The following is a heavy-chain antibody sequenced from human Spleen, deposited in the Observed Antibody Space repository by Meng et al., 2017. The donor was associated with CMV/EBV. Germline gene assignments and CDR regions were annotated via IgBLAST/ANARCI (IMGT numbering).Heavy chain of an antibody. CDR2: VYSGGSRT. CDR3: AREGRGFWEWLFHYYGMDV. V-gene: IGHV3-23*03. CDR1: GFTFSSYG. J-gene: IGHJ6*02. Sequence: GESLKISCAASGFTFSSYGMSWGRQAPGKGLEWGSVVYSGGSRTYSADSVKGRFTISRDNSKNTLYLQMNSLRAEDTAVYYCAREGRGFWEWLFHYYGMDVWGQGTTVTVSS. D-gene: IGHD3-3*01.